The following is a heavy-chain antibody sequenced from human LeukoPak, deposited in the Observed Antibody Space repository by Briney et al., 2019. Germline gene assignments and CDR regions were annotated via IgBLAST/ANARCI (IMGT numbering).Heavy chain of an antibody. CDR2: INPNSGGT. V-gene: IGHV1-2*02. CDR3: ARAYYDFWSGLPVDY. J-gene: IGHJ4*02. CDR1: GYTFTGYY. Sequence: ASVKVSCKASGYTFTGYYMHWVRQAPGQGLEWMGWINPNSGGTNYAQKFQGRVTMTGDTSISTAYMELSRLRSDDTAVYYCARAYYDFWSGLPVDYWGQGTLVTVSS. D-gene: IGHD3-3*01.